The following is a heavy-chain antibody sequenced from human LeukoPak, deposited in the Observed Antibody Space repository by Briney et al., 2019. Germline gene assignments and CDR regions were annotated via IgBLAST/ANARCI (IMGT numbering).Heavy chain of an antibody. D-gene: IGHD3-22*01. CDR1: GGTFSSYA. J-gene: IGHJ5*02. V-gene: IGHV1-69*13. CDR2: IIPIFGTA. CDR3: ARDGYYDSSGYSYLGFDP. Sequence: ASVKVSCKASGGTFSSYAISWVRQAPGQGLKWMGGIIPIFGTANYAQKFQGRVTITADESTSTACMELSSLRPEDTAVYYCARDGYYDSSGYSYLGFDPWGQGTLVTVSS.